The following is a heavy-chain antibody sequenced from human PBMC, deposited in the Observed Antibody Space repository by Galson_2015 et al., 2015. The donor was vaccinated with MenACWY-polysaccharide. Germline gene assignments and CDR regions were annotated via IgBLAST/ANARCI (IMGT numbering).Heavy chain of an antibody. Sequence: ETLSLTCAVSGGSIFINNWWSWVRQAPGKGLEWIGEVYHTGSTNYNPSLKSRVTISIDTSKNQFSLKPTSVTAADTAVYYCAVNPGYWGQGTLVTVSS. CDR1: GGSIFINNW. CDR2: VYHTGST. CDR3: AVNPGY. J-gene: IGHJ4*02. V-gene: IGHV4-4*02.